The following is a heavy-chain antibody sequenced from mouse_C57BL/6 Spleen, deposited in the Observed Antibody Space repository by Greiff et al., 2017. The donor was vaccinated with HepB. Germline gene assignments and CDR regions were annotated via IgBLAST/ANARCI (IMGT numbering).Heavy chain of an antibody. D-gene: IGHD4-1*01. CDR1: GYTFTDYY. CDR3: ARSNWDVVYYFDY. Sequence: EVQLQQSGPVLVKPGASVKMSCKASGYTFTDYYMNWVKQSHGKSLEWIGVINPYNGGTSYNQKFKGKATLTVDKSSSTAYMELNSLTSEDSAVYYCARSNWDVVYYFDYWGQGTTLTVSS. CDR2: INPYNGGT. V-gene: IGHV1-19*01. J-gene: IGHJ2*01.